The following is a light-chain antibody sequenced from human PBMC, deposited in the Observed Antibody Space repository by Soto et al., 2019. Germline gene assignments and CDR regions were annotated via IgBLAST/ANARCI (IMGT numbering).Light chain of an antibody. CDR1: QSISRY. V-gene: IGKV1-39*01. CDR2: MGS. Sequence: DIQMTQSPSSVSASVGDTVTITCRASQSISRYLNWYQQKPGKAPNLLIYMGSNRASGVPDRFSGSGSGTDFTLKISRVESEDVGVYYCMQALQTPITFGQGTRPEIK. J-gene: IGKJ5*01. CDR3: MQALQTPIT.